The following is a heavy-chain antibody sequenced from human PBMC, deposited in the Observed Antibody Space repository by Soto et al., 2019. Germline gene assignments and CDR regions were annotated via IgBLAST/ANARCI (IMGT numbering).Heavy chain of an antibody. J-gene: IGHJ4*02. V-gene: IGHV4-39*01. Sequence: QLQLQESGPGLVKPSETLSLTCTVSGGSISSSSYYWGWIRQPPGKGLEWIGSIYYSGSTYYNPSLKSRVTISVDTSKNQCSLKLSSVTAADTAVYYCARQSGDSSGWDFDYWGQGTLVTVSS. CDR3: ARQSGDSSGWDFDY. CDR1: GGSISSSSYY. CDR2: IYYSGST. D-gene: IGHD6-19*01.